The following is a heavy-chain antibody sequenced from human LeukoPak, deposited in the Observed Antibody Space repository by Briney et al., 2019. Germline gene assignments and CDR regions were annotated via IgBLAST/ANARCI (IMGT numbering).Heavy chain of an antibody. CDR2: ISAYNGDT. CDR3: ARRGGKNYGDYVVYDKYMDV. V-gene: IGHV1-18*01. CDR1: GYTYTSYG. D-gene: IGHD4-17*01. Sequence: ASVKVSCKASGYTYTSYGISWVRQAPGQGLEWMGWISAYNGDTHYAQKFQGRVTMTTETSTSTAYMELRSLRSDDTAVYYCARRGGKNYGDYVVYDKYMDVWGTGTTVTVSS. J-gene: IGHJ6*03.